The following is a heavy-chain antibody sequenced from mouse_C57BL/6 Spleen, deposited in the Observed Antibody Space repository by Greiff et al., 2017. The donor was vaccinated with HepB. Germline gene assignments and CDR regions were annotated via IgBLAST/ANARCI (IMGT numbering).Heavy chain of an antibody. J-gene: IGHJ2*01. V-gene: IGHV1-50*01. D-gene: IGHD1-1*01. Sequence: QVQLQQPGAELVKPGASVKLSCKASGYTFTSYWMQWVKQRPGQGLEWIGEIDPSDSYTNYNQKFKGKATLTVDTSSSTAYMQLSSLTSEDSAVYYCARSGVDRYFDYWGQGTTLTVSS. CDR1: GYTFTSYW. CDR3: ARSGVDRYFDY. CDR2: IDPSDSYT.